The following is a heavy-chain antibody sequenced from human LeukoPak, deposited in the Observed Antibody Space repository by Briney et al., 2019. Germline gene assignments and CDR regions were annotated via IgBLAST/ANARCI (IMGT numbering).Heavy chain of an antibody. CDR3: AKDTAMVYYYYGMDV. Sequence: GGSLRLSCAASGFTFSSYGMHRVRQAPGKGLEWGAVISYDVSDKYYADSVKGRFTISRDNSKNTLYLQMNSLRAEDTAVYYCAKDTAMVYYYYGMDVWGKGTTVTVSS. CDR1: GFTFSSYG. CDR2: ISYDVSDK. J-gene: IGHJ6*04. V-gene: IGHV3-30*18. D-gene: IGHD5-18*01.